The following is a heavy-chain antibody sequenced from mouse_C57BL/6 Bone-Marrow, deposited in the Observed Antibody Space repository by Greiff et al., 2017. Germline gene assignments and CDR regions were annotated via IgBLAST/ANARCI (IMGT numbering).Heavy chain of an antibody. D-gene: IGHD1-1*01. J-gene: IGHJ2*01. CDR1: GFTFSDYY. CDR3: ARDDGSRFDY. V-gene: IGHV5-16*01. Sequence: EVKLMESEGGLVQPGSSMKLSCTASGFTFSDYYMAWVRQVPEKGLEWVANINYDGSSTYYLDSLKSRFIISRDNAKNILYLQMSSLKSEDTATYYCARDDGSRFDYWGQGTTLTVSS. CDR2: INYDGSST.